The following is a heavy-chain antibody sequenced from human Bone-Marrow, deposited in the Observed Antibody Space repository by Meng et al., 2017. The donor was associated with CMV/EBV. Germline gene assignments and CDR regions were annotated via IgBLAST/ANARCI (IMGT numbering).Heavy chain of an antibody. CDR3: ARSAVGATLYYGMDV. CDR1: GGTFSSYA. CDR2: IIPIFGTA. Sequence: SVKVSCKASGGTFSSYAISWVRQAPGQGLEWMGGIIPIFGTANYAQKFQGRVTITTDESTSTAYMELSSLRSEDTAVYYCARSAVGATLYYGMDVWGQGTTVTASS. J-gene: IGHJ6*02. V-gene: IGHV1-69*05. D-gene: IGHD1-26*01.